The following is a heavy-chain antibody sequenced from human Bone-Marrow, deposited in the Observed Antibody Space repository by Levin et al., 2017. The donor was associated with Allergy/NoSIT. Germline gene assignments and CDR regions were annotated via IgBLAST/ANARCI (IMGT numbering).Heavy chain of an antibody. J-gene: IGHJ4*02. CDR3: AREANYGGSDY. CDR1: GGSISTFY. V-gene: IGHV4-59*01. D-gene: IGHD4-23*01. Sequence: SETLSLTCTVSGGSISTFYWSWIRQPPGKGLEWIGYIYYSGNTNYNPSLESRVTISIDTSKNQFSLKLRSVTAADTAVYYCAREANYGGSDYWGQGTLVTVSS. CDR2: IYYSGNT.